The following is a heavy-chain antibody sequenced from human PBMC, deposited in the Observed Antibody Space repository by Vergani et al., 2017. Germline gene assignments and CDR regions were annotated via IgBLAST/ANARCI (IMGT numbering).Heavy chain of an antibody. D-gene: IGHD3-22*01. Sequence: QVQLVESGGGVVQPGRSLRLSCAASGFTFSSYSMHWVRQAPGKGLEWVAVISYDGSNKYYADSVKGRFTISRDNSKNTLYLQMNSLRAEDTAVYYCAKDPDYDDSSGYPDYWGQGTLVTVSS. J-gene: IGHJ4*02. V-gene: IGHV3-30*18. CDR2: ISYDGSNK. CDR1: GFTFSSYS. CDR3: AKDPDYDDSSGYPDY.